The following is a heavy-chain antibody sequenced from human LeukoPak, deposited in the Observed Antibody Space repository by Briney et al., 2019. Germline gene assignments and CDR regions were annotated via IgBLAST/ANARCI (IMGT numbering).Heavy chain of an antibody. J-gene: IGHJ4*02. CDR1: GYTFTNYG. CDR2: ISGYNGHT. Sequence: ASVKVSCKASGYTFTNYGISWVRQAPGQGLEWMGWISGYNGHTKYAQKVQGRITMTRDTSISTAYMELSRLRSDDTAVYYCASSSGYSFDYWGQGTLVTVSS. CDR3: ASSSGYSFDY. D-gene: IGHD6-19*01. V-gene: IGHV1-18*01.